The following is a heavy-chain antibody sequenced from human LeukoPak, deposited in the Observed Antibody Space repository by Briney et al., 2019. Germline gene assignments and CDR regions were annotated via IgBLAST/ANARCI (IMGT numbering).Heavy chain of an antibody. CDR1: GFTVSSNY. CDR2: IYSGGST. V-gene: IGHV3-66*01. CDR3: ARDTPYLYSGYDYFDY. Sequence: GGSLRLSCAASGFTVSSNYMSWVRQAPGKGLGWVSVIYSGGSTYYADSVKGRFTISRDNSKNTLYLQMNSLRVEDTAVYYCARDTPYLYSGYDYFDYWGQGTLVTVSS. D-gene: IGHD5-12*01. J-gene: IGHJ4*02.